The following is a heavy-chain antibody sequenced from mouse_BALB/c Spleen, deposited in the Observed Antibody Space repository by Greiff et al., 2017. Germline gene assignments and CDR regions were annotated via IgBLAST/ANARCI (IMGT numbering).Heavy chain of an antibody. CDR1: GYTFTSYW. CDR3: TRSGTATQYYAMDY. D-gene: IGHD1-2*01. J-gene: IGHJ4*01. V-gene: IGHV1S22*01. CDR2: IYPGSGST. Sequence: LQQPGSELVRPGASVKLSCKASGYTFTSYWMHWVKQRPGQGLEWIGNIYPGSGSTNYDEKFKSKATLTVDTSSSTAYMQLSSLTSEDSAVYYCTRSGTATQYYAMDYWGQGTSVTVSS.